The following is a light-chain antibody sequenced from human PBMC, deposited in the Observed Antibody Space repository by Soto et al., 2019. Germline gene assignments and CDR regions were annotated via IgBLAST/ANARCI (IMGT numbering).Light chain of an antibody. V-gene: IGKV2-28*01. Sequence: DIVMTQSPLSLPVTAGEPASISCRSSQSLLHSNGYNYLDWYLQKPGQSPQLLIYLGSNRASGVPYRVSGSGSGTNFTLKISRVEAEDVGVYYCMQDLQTPTFGGGTKVEIK. CDR3: MQDLQTPT. CDR1: QSLLHSNGYNY. CDR2: LGS. J-gene: IGKJ4*01.